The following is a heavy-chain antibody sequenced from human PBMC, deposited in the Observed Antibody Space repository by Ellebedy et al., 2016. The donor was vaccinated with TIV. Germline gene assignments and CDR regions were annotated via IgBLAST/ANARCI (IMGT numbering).Heavy chain of an antibody. CDR2: IYHSGST. Sequence: MPSETLSLTCTVSGYSISSGYYWGWIRQPPGKGLEWIGSIYHSGSTYYNPSLKSRVTISVDTSKNQFSLKLSSVTAADTAVYYCARERTPSDSSGYNWFDPWGQGTLVTVSS. CDR1: GYSISSGYY. CDR3: ARERTPSDSSGYNWFDP. V-gene: IGHV4-38-2*02. D-gene: IGHD3-22*01. J-gene: IGHJ5*02.